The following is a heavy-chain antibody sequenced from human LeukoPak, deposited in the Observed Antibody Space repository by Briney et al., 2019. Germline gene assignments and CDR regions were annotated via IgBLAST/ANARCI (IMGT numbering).Heavy chain of an antibody. CDR3: ARQRGYSGYRHWFDP. CDR1: GGSISSYY. V-gene: IGHV4-39*01. CDR2: IYYSGST. J-gene: IGHJ5*02. Sequence: KTSETLSLTCTVSGGSISSYYWSWIRQPPGKGLEWIGSIYYSGSTYYNPSLKSRVTISVDTSKNQFSLKLSSVTAADTAVYYCARQRGYSGYRHWFDPWGQGTLVTVSS. D-gene: IGHD5-12*01.